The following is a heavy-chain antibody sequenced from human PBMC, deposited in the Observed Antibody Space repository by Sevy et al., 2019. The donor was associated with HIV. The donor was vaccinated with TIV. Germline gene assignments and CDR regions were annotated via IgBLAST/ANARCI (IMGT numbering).Heavy chain of an antibody. CDR3: AREGCTKPHDY. CDR1: GFTFSKYS. D-gene: IGHD2-8*01. CDR2: FSFGCGRI. V-gene: IGHV3-23*01. Sequence: GGCLRLSCEASGFTFSKYSMSWVRQAPGKGLEWVSTFSFGCGRINYADSVKGRFTISRDDSKNTLYLQMNSLRAEYTAVYYRAREGCTKPHDYWGQGTLVTVSS. J-gene: IGHJ4*02.